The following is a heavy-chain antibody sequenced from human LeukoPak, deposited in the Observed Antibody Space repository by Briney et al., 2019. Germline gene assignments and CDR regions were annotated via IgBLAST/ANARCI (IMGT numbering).Heavy chain of an antibody. J-gene: IGHJ2*01. CDR2: IYYSGST. CDR1: GGSISSGDYY. CDR3: ARRAASYYYDSSGYGGYFDL. V-gene: IGHV4-30-4*01. Sequence: PSETLSLTCTVSGGSISSGDYYWSWIRQPPGKGLEWIGYIYYSGSTYYNPSLKSRVTISVDTSKNQFSLKLSSVTAADTAVYYCARRAASYYYDSSGYGGYFDLWGRGTLVTVSP. D-gene: IGHD3-22*01.